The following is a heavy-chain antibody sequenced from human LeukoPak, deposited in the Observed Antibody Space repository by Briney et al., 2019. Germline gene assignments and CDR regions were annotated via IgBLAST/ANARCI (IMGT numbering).Heavy chain of an antibody. CDR2: ISSSGSTI. Sequence: GGSLRLSCAASGFTFSSYEMNWVRQAPGKGLEWVSYISSSGSTIYYADSVRGPFTISRDNAKNSLYLQMSSLRAEDTAVYYCARETTVVTAFDYWGQGTLVTVSS. CDR3: ARETTVVTAFDY. J-gene: IGHJ4*02. D-gene: IGHD4-23*01. CDR1: GFTFSSYE. V-gene: IGHV3-48*03.